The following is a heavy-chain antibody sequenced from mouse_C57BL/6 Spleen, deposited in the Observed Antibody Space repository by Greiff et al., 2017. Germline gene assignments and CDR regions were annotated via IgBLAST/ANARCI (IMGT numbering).Heavy chain of an antibody. Sequence: VQLKESGAELVRPGTSVKMSCKASGYTFTNYWIGWAKQRPGHGLEWIGDIYPGGGYTNYNEKFKGKATLTADKSSSTAYMQFSSLTSEDSAIYYCARRDTAVVEYFDYWGQGTTLTVSS. V-gene: IGHV1-63*01. CDR2: IYPGGGYT. CDR1: GYTFTNYW. J-gene: IGHJ2*01. CDR3: ARRDTAVVEYFDY. D-gene: IGHD1-1*01.